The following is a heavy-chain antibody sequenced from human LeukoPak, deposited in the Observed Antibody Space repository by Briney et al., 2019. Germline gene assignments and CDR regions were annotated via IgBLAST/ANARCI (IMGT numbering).Heavy chain of an antibody. J-gene: IGHJ4*02. CDR2: IYYSGST. CDR3: ARGGRYYDSSGYSDY. D-gene: IGHD3-22*01. CDR1: GGSISSGGYY. V-gene: IGHV4-31*03. Sequence: SETLSLTCTVSGGSISSGGYYWSWIRQHPGKGLEWIGYIYYSGSTYYNPSLKSRVTISVDTSKNQFSLKLSSVTAADTAVYYCARGGRYYDSSGYSDYWGQGTLVTVSS.